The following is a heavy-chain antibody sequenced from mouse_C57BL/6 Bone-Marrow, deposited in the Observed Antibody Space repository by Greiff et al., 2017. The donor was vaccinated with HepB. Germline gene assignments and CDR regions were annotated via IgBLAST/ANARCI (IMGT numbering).Heavy chain of an antibody. CDR2: IYPRSGNT. D-gene: IGHD1-1*01. CDR3: ARKSPIYYYGSSGAMDY. Sequence: QVQLKESGAELARPGASVKLSCKASGYTFTSYGISWVKQRTGQGLEWIGEIYPRSGNTYYNEKFKGKATLTADKSSSTAYMELRSLTSEDSAVYFCARKSPIYYYGSSGAMDYWGQGTSVTVSS. V-gene: IGHV1-81*01. CDR1: GYTFTSYG. J-gene: IGHJ4*01.